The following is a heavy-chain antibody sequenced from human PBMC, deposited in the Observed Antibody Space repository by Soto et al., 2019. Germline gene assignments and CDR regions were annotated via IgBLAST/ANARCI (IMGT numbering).Heavy chain of an antibody. CDR2: VYYSGYT. J-gene: IGHJ4*02. V-gene: IGHV4-39*01. CDR1: GGSISSSGYY. D-gene: IGHD3-10*01. CDR3: ARGYMVRGVITYYFEY. Sequence: QVQLQESSPGLVKPSETLSLTCTVSGGSISSSGYYWGWIRQAPGKGLKWIGTVYYSGYTFYNPSLKSRVTISVDTSKNQFSLKLSSVTAADTAVYYCARGYMVRGVITYYFEYWGQGTVVTVSS.